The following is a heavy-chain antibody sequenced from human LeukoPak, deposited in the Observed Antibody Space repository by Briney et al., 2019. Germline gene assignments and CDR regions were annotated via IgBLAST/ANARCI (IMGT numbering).Heavy chain of an antibody. CDR1: GFTFSSYG. D-gene: IGHD3-10*01. CDR2: INTDGSST. Sequence: GGSLRLSCAGSGFTFSSYGMHWVRQAPGKGLVWVSRINTDGSSTSYADSVKGRFTISRDNAKNTLYLQMNSLRAEDTAVYYCARDSPITMVPLDFWGQGTLVTVSS. CDR3: ARDSPITMVPLDF. V-gene: IGHV3-74*01. J-gene: IGHJ4*02.